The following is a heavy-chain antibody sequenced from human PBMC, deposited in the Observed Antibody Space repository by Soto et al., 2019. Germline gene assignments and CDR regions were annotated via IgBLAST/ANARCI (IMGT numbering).Heavy chain of an antibody. Sequence: GGSLRLSCTASGFSFSDHGMHWVRQAPGKGLEWVAIISYDDNNKYYADSVKGRFAISRDNSKNTLYLQMNSLRAEDTAVYYCAKRAMDEGIGYWGQGTLVTVSS. CDR3: AKRAMDEGIGY. CDR1: GFSFSDHG. V-gene: IGHV3-30*18. J-gene: IGHJ4*02. CDR2: ISYDDNNK. D-gene: IGHD5-18*01.